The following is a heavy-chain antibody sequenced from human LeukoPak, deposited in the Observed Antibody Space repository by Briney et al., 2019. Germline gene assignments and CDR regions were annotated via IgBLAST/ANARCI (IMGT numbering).Heavy chain of an antibody. Sequence: SDTLSLTCTVSGASMSSYYWNWIRQPAGKGLEWIGRIYPSGSTDYNPSLKSRVTMSVDTSQNQFSLRLRSVTAADTAVYYCAREGGSYNCFDPWGQGTLDTVSS. CDR2: IYPSGST. CDR1: GASMSSYY. V-gene: IGHV4-4*07. CDR3: AREGGSYNCFDP. D-gene: IGHD1-26*01. J-gene: IGHJ5*02.